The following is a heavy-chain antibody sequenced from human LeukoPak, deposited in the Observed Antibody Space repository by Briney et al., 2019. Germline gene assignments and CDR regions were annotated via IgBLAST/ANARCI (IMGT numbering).Heavy chain of an antibody. CDR1: GFALSTYE. Sequence: GGSLRLPCAASGFALSTYEMTWVRQAPGKGLEWVSFISSSTSHTFYADSVKDRFTIFRDTAKNSLYLQMNNLRGEDTAVYYCARDVSSSTRAFDIWGQGTMVAVS. CDR3: ARDVSSSTRAFDI. D-gene: IGHD2-15*01. J-gene: IGHJ3*02. CDR2: ISSSTSHT. V-gene: IGHV3-48*03.